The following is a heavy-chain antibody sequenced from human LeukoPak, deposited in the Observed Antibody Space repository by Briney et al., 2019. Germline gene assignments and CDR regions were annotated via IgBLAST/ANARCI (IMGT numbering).Heavy chain of an antibody. J-gene: IGHJ4*02. CDR1: GGTFSSYA. CDR3: ARAEIPASPFDY. D-gene: IGHD5-24*01. Sequence: SVTVSCKASGGTFSSYAISWVRQAPGQGLEWMGGIIPIFGTANYAQKFQGRVTITADESTSTAYVELSSLRSEDTAVYYCARAEIPASPFDYWGQGTLVTVSS. CDR2: IIPIFGTA. V-gene: IGHV1-69*01.